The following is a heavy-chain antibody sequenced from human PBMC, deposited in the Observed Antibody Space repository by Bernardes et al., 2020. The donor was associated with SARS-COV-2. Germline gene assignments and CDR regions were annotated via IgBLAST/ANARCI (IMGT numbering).Heavy chain of an antibody. CDR1: GNTFIGDV. Sequence: ASVKVSCKASGNTFIGDVVNWVRQAPGQRLEWMGWIKVYNGDIKYSQKFQGRVTITRDTSASTIYMEMRSLRSEDMAVYYCAREALVGDTDGLDVWGQGTTVTVSS. D-gene: IGHD1-26*01. CDR2: IKVYNGDI. CDR3: AREALVGDTDGLDV. V-gene: IGHV1-3*01. J-gene: IGHJ6*02.